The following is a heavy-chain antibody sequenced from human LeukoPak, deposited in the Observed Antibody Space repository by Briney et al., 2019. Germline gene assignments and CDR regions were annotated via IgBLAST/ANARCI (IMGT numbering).Heavy chain of an antibody. D-gene: IGHD6-13*01. Sequence: PGGSLRLSCADSGFTFDDYGMSWVRQAPGKGLEWVSGINWDGGSTFYADSVKGRFTISRDNAKNTLYLQMNSLRAEDTALYYCARELSSSWYNFGYWGQGTLVTVSS. CDR2: INWDGGST. J-gene: IGHJ4*02. CDR1: GFTFDDYG. V-gene: IGHV3-20*04. CDR3: ARELSSSWYNFGY.